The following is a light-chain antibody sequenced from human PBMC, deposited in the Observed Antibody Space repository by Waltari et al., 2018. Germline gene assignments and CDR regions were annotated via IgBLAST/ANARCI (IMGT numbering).Light chain of an antibody. Sequence: DIVMTQSPDSLSVSLGERATINCKSSLSILHSSENKNYLGWYQQKSGQSPKLLIYGASTRESAVPDRFSGSGSGTDFTLTISSLQAEDVAVYYCQQYYSTPFTFGPGTKVDIK. CDR1: LSILHSSENKNY. J-gene: IGKJ3*01. CDR3: QQYYSTPFT. CDR2: GAS. V-gene: IGKV4-1*01.